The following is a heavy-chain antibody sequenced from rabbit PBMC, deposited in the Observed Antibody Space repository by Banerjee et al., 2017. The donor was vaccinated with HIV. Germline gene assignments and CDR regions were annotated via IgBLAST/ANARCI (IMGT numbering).Heavy chain of an antibody. Sequence: QQQLEESGGGLVKPGGTLTLTCKASGIDFSSYYYMCWVRQAPGKGLELIACIYTSSGSTWYASWVNGRFTISRSTSLNTVDLKMTSLTAADTATYFCARDYAGYAGYGPKLNLWGPGTLVTVS. CDR2: IYTSSGST. CDR1: GIDFSSYYY. D-gene: IGHD7-1*01. CDR3: ARDYAGYAGYGPKLNL. J-gene: IGHJ4*01. V-gene: IGHV1S43*01.